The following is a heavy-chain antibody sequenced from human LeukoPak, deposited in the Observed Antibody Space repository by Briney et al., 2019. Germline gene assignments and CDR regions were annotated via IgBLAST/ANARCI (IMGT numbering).Heavy chain of an antibody. D-gene: IGHD3-3*01. V-gene: IGHV3-30*18. CDR3: AKVIDFWNDMDV. J-gene: IGHJ6*02. CDR1: GFSFSGYG. CDR2: ISYDGSDK. Sequence: GGSLRLSCAVSGFSFSGYGMHWVRQAPGKGLEWVAVISYDGSDKKYGDSVKGRFTISRDNSKNTLYLQMNSLRAEDTAVYYCAKVIDFWNDMDVWGQGTTVTVSS.